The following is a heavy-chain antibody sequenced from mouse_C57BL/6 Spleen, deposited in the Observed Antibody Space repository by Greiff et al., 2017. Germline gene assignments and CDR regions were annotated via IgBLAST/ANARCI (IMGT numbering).Heavy chain of an antibody. CDR1: GFTFTDYY. CDR3: ARYAYSNYPYAMDY. J-gene: IGHJ4*01. D-gene: IGHD2-5*01. CDR2: IRNKANGYTT. V-gene: IGHV7-3*01. Sequence: EVQLVESGGGLVQPGGSLSLSCAASGFTFTDYYMSWVRQPPGKALEWLGFIRNKANGYTTEYSVSVKGRFTISRDNTQSILYLQMNARRAEDNATYYCARYAYSNYPYAMDYWGQGTSVTVSS.